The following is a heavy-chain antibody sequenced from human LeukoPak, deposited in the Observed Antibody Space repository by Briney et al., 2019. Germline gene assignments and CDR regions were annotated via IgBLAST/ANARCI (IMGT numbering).Heavy chain of an antibody. CDR3: ASLIWFGELPNWFDP. V-gene: IGHV4-38-2*02. D-gene: IGHD3-10*01. Sequence: SETLSLTCTVSGYSISSGYYWSWIRQPPGKGLEWIGEINHSGSTNYNPSLKSRVTISVDTSKNQFSLKLSSVTAADTAVYYCASLIWFGELPNWFDPWGQGTLVTVSS. CDR2: INHSGST. J-gene: IGHJ5*02. CDR1: GYSISSGYY.